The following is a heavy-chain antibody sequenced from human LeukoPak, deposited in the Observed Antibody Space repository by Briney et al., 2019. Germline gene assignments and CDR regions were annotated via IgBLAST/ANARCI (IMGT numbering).Heavy chain of an antibody. V-gene: IGHV3-33*06. CDR2: IWYDGSNK. J-gene: IGHJ4*02. CDR1: GFTFSSYG. Sequence: GRSLRLSCAASGFTFSSYGMHWVRQAPGKGLEWVAVIWYDGSNKYYADSVKGRFTISRDNSKNTLYLQMNSLRADDTAVYYCAKDRYSGSYSPGDYWGQGTLVTVSS. D-gene: IGHD1-26*01. CDR3: AKDRYSGSYSPGDY.